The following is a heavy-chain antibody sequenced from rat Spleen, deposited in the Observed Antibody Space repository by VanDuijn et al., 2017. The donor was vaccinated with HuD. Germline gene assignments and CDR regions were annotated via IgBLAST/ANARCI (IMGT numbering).Heavy chain of an antibody. CDR1: GFTFRDYG. J-gene: IGHJ2*01. V-gene: IGHV5S13*01. D-gene: IGHD1-9*01. Sequence: EVQLVESGGGLVQPGRSLKLSCAASGFTFRDYGMAWVHQTPTKGLEWVASISPSGGSTYYRDSVKGRFTVSRDNAKSTLYLQMNSLRSEDTATYYCVRHGYTRYYFDYWGQGVMVTVSS. CDR3: VRHGYTRYYFDY. CDR2: ISPSGGST.